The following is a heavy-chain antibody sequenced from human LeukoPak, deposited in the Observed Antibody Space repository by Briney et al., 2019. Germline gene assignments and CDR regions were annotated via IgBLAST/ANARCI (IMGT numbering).Heavy chain of an antibody. D-gene: IGHD3-10*01. CDR1: GGSISSYY. V-gene: IGHV4-34*01. CDR2: INHSGST. Sequence: SETLSLTCTVSGGSISSYYWSWIRQPPGKGLEWIGEINHSGSTNYNPSLKSRVTISVDTSKNQFSLKLSSVTAADTAVYYCARVATMVRGVRYFDYWGQGTLVTVSS. J-gene: IGHJ4*02. CDR3: ARVATMVRGVRYFDY.